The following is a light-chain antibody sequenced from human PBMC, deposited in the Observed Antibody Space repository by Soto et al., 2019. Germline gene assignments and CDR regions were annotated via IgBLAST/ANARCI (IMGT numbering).Light chain of an antibody. CDR2: YDS. V-gene: IGLV3-21*04. CDR3: QVWDSSSDHSVV. J-gene: IGLJ2*01. CDR1: NIGSKS. Sequence: SYELTQPPSVSVAPGKTARITCGGNNIGSKSVHWYQQKPGQAPVLVIYYDSDRPSGIPERFSGSNSGNTATLTIIRVEAGDEADYYCQVWDSSSDHSVVFGGGTKLTVL.